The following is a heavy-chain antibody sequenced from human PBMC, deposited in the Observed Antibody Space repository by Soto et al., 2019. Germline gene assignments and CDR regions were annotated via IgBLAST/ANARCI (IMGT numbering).Heavy chain of an antibody. D-gene: IGHD1-26*01. CDR2: IYYSGST. Sequence: SETLSLTCTVSGGSISSYYWSWIRQPPGKGLEWIGYIYYSGSTNYNPSLKSRVTISVDTSKNQFSLKLSSVTAADTAVYYCAGGIVGATPYYFDYWGQGTLVTVSS. V-gene: IGHV4-59*01. CDR1: GGSISSYY. J-gene: IGHJ4*02. CDR3: AGGIVGATPYYFDY.